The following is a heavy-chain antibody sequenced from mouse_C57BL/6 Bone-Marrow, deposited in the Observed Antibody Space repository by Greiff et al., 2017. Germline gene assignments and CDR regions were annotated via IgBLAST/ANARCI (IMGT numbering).Heavy chain of an antibody. CDR3: ARKVYYSNYRTVYAMDY. V-gene: IGHV2-2*01. Sequence: VQLQQSGPGLVQPSQSLSITCTVSGFSLTSYGVHWVRQSPGKGLEWLGVIWSGGSTDYNAAFISRRSISKDNSKSQVFFKMNSLQADDTAIYYCARKVYYSNYRTVYAMDYWGQGTSVTVSS. J-gene: IGHJ4*01. CDR1: GFSLTSYG. D-gene: IGHD2-5*01. CDR2: IWSGGST.